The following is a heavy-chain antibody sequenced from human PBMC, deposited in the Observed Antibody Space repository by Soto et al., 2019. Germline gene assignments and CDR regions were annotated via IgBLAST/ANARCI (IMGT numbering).Heavy chain of an antibody. V-gene: IGHV3-23*01. CDR1: GFTFSSYA. Sequence: GGSLRLSCAASGFTFSSYAMSWVRQAPGKGLEWVSAISGSGGSTYYADSVKGRFTISRDNSKNTLYLQMNSLRAEDTAVYYCAKVGGYSSGWTQEDWGQGTLVTVSS. J-gene: IGHJ4*02. CDR3: AKVGGYSSGWTQED. D-gene: IGHD6-19*01. CDR2: ISGSGGST.